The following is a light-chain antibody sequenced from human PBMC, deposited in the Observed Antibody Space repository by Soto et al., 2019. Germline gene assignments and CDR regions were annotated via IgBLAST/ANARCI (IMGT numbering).Light chain of an antibody. Sequence: EIVLTQSPGTLSLSPGERATRSCRASHSVGSSHLAWYQQKPGQAPRLLIYGASSRATGVPDRFSGSGYVTDFTLTISRLEREDAAVYYCQQYVGWTFGQGTKVEIK. CDR3: QQYVGWT. CDR1: HSVGSSH. J-gene: IGKJ1*01. CDR2: GAS. V-gene: IGKV3-20*01.